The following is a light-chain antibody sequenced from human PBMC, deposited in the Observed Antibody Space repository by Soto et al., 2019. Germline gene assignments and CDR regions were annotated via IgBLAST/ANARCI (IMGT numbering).Light chain of an antibody. Sequence: ALTQPASVSGSPGQSIAISFTGTISDVGSHNLVSWYQQHPDKAPKLIIYEVNERPSGVSSRFSGSKSGNTASLTVSGLQPDDEADYHCCSFAGSNPFPYVFGTGTKVTVL. V-gene: IGLV2-23*02. CDR2: EVN. J-gene: IGLJ1*01. CDR1: ISDVGSHNL. CDR3: CSFAGSNPFPYV.